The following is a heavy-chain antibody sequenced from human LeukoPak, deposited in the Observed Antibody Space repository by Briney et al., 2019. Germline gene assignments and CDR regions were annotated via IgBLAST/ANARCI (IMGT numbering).Heavy chain of an antibody. V-gene: IGHV4-34*01. J-gene: IGHJ6*03. CDR2: INHSGST. D-gene: IGHD3-10*01. CDR1: GGSFSGYY. Sequence: PSETLSLTCAVYGGSFSGYYWSWIRQPPGKGLEWIGEINHSGSTNYNPSLKSRVTISVDTSKNQFSLKLSSATAADTAVYYCARRPRITMVRGAGYYYYMDVWGKGTTVTISS. CDR3: ARRPRITMVRGAGYYYYMDV.